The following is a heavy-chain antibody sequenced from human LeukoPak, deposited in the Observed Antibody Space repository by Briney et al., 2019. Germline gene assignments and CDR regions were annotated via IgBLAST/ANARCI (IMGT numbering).Heavy chain of an antibody. D-gene: IGHD1-14*01. CDR2: INHKSGGT. CDR1: GYTFSGYY. Sequence: ASVKVSCKASGYTFSGYYMHWVRQAPGQGLEWMGWINHKSGGTNYAQNFQGRVTMTRDTSISTVYMELSRLRSDDTAVYNCARGPGLTAILNWFDPWGQGTLVTVSP. CDR3: ARGPGLTAILNWFDP. V-gene: IGHV1-2*02. J-gene: IGHJ5*02.